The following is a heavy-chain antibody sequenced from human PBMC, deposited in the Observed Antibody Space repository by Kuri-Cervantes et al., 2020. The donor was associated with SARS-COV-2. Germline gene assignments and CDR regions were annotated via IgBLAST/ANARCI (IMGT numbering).Heavy chain of an antibody. CDR3: IAYPHGWVTGGGF. CDR2: IHSGGNT. V-gene: IGHV4-39*03. Sequence: GSLRLSCTVSGGSISSSDNYFWGWIRQPPGEGLEWIATIHSGGNTYYNVSLRSRLTMSVDTSKNQFSLRLTSVTAADMAVYYCIAYPHGWVTGGGFWGQGTLVTVSS. CDR1: GGSISSSDNYF. J-gene: IGHJ4*02. D-gene: IGHD6-19*01.